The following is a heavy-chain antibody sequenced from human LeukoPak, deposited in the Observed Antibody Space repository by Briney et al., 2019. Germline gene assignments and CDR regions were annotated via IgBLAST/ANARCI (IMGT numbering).Heavy chain of an antibody. V-gene: IGHV1-2*02. CDR1: GYTFTAYY. J-gene: IGHJ4*02. CDR3: AREVVAAALDY. Sequence: ASVKVSCKASGYTFTAYYIHWVRQAPGQGLEWMGWINPNSGGTNYAQKFQGRVTMTRDTSISTAYMELSRLRSDDTAVYYCAREVVAAALDYWGQGTLVTVSS. CDR2: INPNSGGT. D-gene: IGHD6-13*01.